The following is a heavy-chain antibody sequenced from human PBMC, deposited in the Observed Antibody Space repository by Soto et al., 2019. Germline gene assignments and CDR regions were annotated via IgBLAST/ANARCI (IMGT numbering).Heavy chain of an antibody. CDR3: ARLQPANWYFDL. J-gene: IGHJ2*01. CDR1: GGSISSGAYY. V-gene: IGHV4-30-4*01. CDR2: IDYSGST. Sequence: QVQLQESGPGLVKPSQTLSLTCTVSGGSISSGAYYWRWIRQPPGKGLGWIGYIDYSGSTYYNPSLKSRVNISVDTSKSQFSLKLISVTAAATAVYYCARLQPANWYFDLWGRCTLVTVSS.